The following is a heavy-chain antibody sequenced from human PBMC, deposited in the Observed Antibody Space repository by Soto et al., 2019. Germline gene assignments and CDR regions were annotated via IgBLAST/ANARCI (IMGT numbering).Heavy chain of an antibody. CDR3: ARHIAVPRTRGFDY. D-gene: IGHD6-19*01. CDR2: IYHSGTT. J-gene: IGHJ4*02. Sequence: QVHLQESGPGLVKPSGTLSLTCAVSGGSITTNWWSWVRQPPGKGLEWIGEIYHSGTTNYNPSLRGPVTISVDKSNNQFSLNLNSVSAAESLSYYCARHIAVPRTRGFDYWGQGNLVSVSS. V-gene: IGHV4-4*02. CDR1: GGSITTNW.